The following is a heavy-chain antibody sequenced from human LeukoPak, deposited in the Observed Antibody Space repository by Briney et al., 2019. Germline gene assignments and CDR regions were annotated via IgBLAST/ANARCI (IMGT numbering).Heavy chain of an antibody. CDR1: GGSISSSSYY. CDR3: ARRRVKSYKGVIFDY. CDR2: IYYSGST. D-gene: IGHD2-8*01. J-gene: IGHJ4*02. Sequence: SETLSLTCTVSGGSISSSSYYWGWIRQPPGKGLEWIGSIYYSGSTYYNPSLKSRVTISVDTSKNQFSLKLSSVTAADTAVYYCARRRVKSYKGVIFDYWGQGTLVTVSS. V-gene: IGHV4-39*01.